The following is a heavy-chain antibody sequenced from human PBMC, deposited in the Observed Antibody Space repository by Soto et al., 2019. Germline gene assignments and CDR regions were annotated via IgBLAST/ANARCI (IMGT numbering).Heavy chain of an antibody. CDR1: GGSISSYY. CDR2: IYYSGST. CDR3: AGEGTWSGYYYFGMDV. D-gene: IGHD1-1*01. V-gene: IGHV4-59*08. Sequence: QVQLQESGPGLVKPSETLSLTCTVSGGSISSYYWSWIRQPPGKGLEWIGYIYYSGSTNYNPSLNSRVTRSVDTSKNQFALKLSSVTAADTAVYYCAGEGTWSGYYYFGMDVWGQGTTVTVSS. J-gene: IGHJ6*02.